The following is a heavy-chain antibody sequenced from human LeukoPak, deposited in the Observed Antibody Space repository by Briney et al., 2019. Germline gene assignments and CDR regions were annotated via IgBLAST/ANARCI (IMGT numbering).Heavy chain of an antibody. Sequence: GGSLRLSCAASGFTFSGSAMHWVRQASGKGLEWVGRIRSKANSYATAYAASVKGRFTISRDDSKNTAYLQMNSLKTEDTAVYYCTRGSANDFWSGYVAFDIWGQGTMVTVSS. CDR1: GFTFSGSA. CDR3: TRGSANDFWSGYVAFDI. J-gene: IGHJ3*02. V-gene: IGHV3-73*01. CDR2: IRSKANSYAT. D-gene: IGHD3-3*01.